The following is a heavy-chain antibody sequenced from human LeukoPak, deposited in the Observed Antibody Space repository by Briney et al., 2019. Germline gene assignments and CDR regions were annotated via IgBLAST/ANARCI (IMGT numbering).Heavy chain of an antibody. Sequence: SETLSLTCTVSGGSISSGGYYWSWIRQPPGKGLEWIGYIYHSGSTYYNPSLKSRVTISVDTSKNQFSLKLSSVTAADTAVYYCAREKGIYYYKALDYWGQGTLVTVSS. CDR2: IYHSGST. J-gene: IGHJ4*02. CDR1: GGSISSGGYY. CDR3: AREKGIYYYKALDY. D-gene: IGHD1-26*01. V-gene: IGHV4-30-2*01.